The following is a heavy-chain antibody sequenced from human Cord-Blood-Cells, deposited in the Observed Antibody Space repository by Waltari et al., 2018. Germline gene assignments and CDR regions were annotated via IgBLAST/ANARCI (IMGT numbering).Heavy chain of an antibody. J-gene: IGHJ4*02. CDR3: ARARSSGYYYFDY. Sequence: QVQLQESGPGLVKPSEHLSPTCAVSGYSFRSGYYWRWIRQPPGKGLEWIGSIYHSGSTYYNPSLKSRVTISVDTSKNQFSLKLSSVTAADTAVYYCARARSSGYYYFDYWGQGTLVTVSS. V-gene: IGHV4-38-2*01. CDR2: IYHSGST. CDR1: GYSFRSGYY. D-gene: IGHD3-22*01.